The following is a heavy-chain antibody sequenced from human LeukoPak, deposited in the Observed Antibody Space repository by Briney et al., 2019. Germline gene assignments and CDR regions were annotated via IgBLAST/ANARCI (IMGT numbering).Heavy chain of an antibody. J-gene: IGHJ4*02. V-gene: IGHV4-59*01. D-gene: IGHD5-18*01. Sequence: PSETLSLTCTVSGGSISSYYWSWIRQPPGKGLEWIGYIYYSGSTNYNPSLKSRVTISVDTSKNQFSLKLSSVTAADTAVYYCARVVGGYSYGYSGFDYWGQGTLVTVSS. CDR1: GGSISSYY. CDR3: ARVVGGYSYGYSGFDY. CDR2: IYYSGST.